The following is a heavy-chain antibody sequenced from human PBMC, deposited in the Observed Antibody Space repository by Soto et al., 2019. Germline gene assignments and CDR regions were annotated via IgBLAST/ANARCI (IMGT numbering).Heavy chain of an antibody. CDR3: ARSSIFGVVTDNWFDP. Sequence: GGSLRLSCAASGFTFSSYSMNWVRQAPGKGLEWVSYISSSSSTIYYADSVKGRFTISRDNAKNSLYLQMNSLRAEDTAVYYCARSSIFGVVTDNWFDPWGQGTLVTVSS. D-gene: IGHD3-3*01. V-gene: IGHV3-48*01. J-gene: IGHJ5*02. CDR2: ISSSSSTI. CDR1: GFTFSSYS.